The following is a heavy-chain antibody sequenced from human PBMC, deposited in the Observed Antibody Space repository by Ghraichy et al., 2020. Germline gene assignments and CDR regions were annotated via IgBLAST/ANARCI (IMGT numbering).Heavy chain of an antibody. CDR2: IYYSGST. D-gene: IGHD1-26*01. CDR1: GVSISSYY. J-gene: IGHJ6*03. CDR3: ARVPSGSWGSFYYYYYMDV. Sequence: SETLSLTCTVSGVSISSYYWSWIRQPPGKGLEWIGYIYYSGSTNYNPSLKSRVTISVDTSKNQFSLKLSSVTAADTAVYYCARVPSGSWGSFYYYYYMDVWGKGTTVTVSS. V-gene: IGHV4-59*01.